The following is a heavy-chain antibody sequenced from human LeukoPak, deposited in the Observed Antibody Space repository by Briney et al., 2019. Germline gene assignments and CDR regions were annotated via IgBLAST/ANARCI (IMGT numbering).Heavy chain of an antibody. Sequence: SEALSLTCTASGGSISSYYWNWIRQPPGKGLEWIGYIYYSGSTNYNPSLKSRVTISVDTSKNQFSLKLSSLTAADTAVYYCARGTYGSSWQLEHFDYWGQGTLVTVSS. D-gene: IGHD6-13*01. CDR1: GGSISSYY. CDR3: ARGTYGSSWQLEHFDY. V-gene: IGHV4-59*01. CDR2: IYYSGST. J-gene: IGHJ4*02.